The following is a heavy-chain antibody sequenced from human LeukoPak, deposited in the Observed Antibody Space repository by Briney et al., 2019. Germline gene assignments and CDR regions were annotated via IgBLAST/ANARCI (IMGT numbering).Heavy chain of an antibody. Sequence: GASVKVSCKASGGTFSSYAISWVRQAPGQGLEWMGRIIPILGIANYAQKYQGRVTITADKSTSTAYMELSSLRSEDTAVYYCARDLLYYDSSGYPLHGMDVWGQGTTVTVSS. V-gene: IGHV1-69*04. CDR1: GGTFSSYA. CDR3: ARDLLYYDSSGYPLHGMDV. CDR2: IIPILGIA. J-gene: IGHJ6*01. D-gene: IGHD3-22*01.